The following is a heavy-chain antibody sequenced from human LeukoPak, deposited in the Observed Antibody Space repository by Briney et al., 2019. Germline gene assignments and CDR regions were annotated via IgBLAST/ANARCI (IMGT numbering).Heavy chain of an antibody. D-gene: IGHD5-18*01. CDR1: GFTFSSSS. J-gene: IGHJ4*02. CDR3: ARGAVVHGNDDF. CDR2: IIGEGKYI. Sequence: PGASLTPSRAVAGFTFSSSSMNSVRQPAGKGREWVSSIIGEGKYIYHADSVAGRFTISRAKAKNSLYLQMNSLRAQHPAVVYCARGAVVHGNDDFWGQGTQALVSS. V-gene: IGHV3-21*01.